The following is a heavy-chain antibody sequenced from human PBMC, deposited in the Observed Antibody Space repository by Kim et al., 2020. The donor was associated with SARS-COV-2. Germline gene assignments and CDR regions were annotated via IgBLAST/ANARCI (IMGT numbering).Heavy chain of an antibody. V-gene: IGHV3-23*01. J-gene: IGHJ4*02. CDR1: GFTFSSYA. D-gene: IGHD3-10*01. CDR3: AKDALGYTMVRGGLTFDY. Sequence: GGSLRLSCAASGFTFSSYAMSWVRQAPGKGLEWVSAISGSGGSTYYADSVKGRFTISRDNSKNTLYLQMNSLRAEVTAVYYCAKDALGYTMVRGGLTFDYWGQGTLVTVSS. CDR2: ISGSGGST.